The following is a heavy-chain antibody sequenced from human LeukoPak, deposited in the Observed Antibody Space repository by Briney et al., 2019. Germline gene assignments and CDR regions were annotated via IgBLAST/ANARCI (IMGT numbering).Heavy chain of an antibody. CDR3: ARYDFGNFAFDY. CDR2: INYSGNT. Sequence: SETLSLTCTVSGGSTSSSSYYWGWIRQPPEKGLEWITSINYSGNTYYNPSLKNRVTISVDTSNNQFSLKLSSVTAADTAVYYCARYDFGNFAFDYWGQGTLVTVSS. CDR1: GGSTSSSSYY. V-gene: IGHV4-39*01. D-gene: IGHD4-11*01. J-gene: IGHJ4*02.